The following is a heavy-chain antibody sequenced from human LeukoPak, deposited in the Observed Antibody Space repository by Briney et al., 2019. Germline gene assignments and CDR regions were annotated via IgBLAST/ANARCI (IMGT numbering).Heavy chain of an antibody. CDR1: GFTFSSYA. D-gene: IGHD7-27*01. CDR3: AKTGDRDY. V-gene: IGHV3-30-3*02. Sequence: GGSLRLSCAASGFTFSSYAMHWVRQAPGKGLEWVAVISYDGSNKYYADSVKGRFTISRDNSKNTLYLQMNSLRAEDTAVYYCAKTGDRDYWGRGTLVTVSS. J-gene: IGHJ4*02. CDR2: ISYDGSNK.